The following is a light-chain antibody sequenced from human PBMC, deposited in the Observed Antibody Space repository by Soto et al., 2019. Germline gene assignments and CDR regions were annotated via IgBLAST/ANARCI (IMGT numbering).Light chain of an antibody. V-gene: IGLV2-11*01. CDR3: CSYAVTFYV. CDR2: DVS. Sequence: QSVMTQPPSVSAAPGQKVTISCSGSSSNIGGNSVSWYQQLPGNAPKLMIYDVSERPSGVPDRFSGSKSGNTASLTISGLQADDEADYYCCSYAVTFYVFGTGTKLTVL. J-gene: IGLJ1*01. CDR1: SSNIGGNS.